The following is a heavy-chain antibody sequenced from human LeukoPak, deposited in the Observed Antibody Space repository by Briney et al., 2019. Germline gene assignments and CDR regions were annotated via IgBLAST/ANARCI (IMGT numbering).Heavy chain of an antibody. Sequence: PGGSLRLSCAASGFTFSTYAMSWVRQAPGKGLEWVSGLSGRAGSTYYADSVKGRFTISRDNSKNTLYLQMNSLRAEDTAVYYCAKGSPLAASDYWSQGTLVTVSS. J-gene: IGHJ4*02. CDR3: AKGSPLAASDY. V-gene: IGHV3-23*01. CDR1: GFTFSTYA. D-gene: IGHD1-1*01. CDR2: LSGRAGST.